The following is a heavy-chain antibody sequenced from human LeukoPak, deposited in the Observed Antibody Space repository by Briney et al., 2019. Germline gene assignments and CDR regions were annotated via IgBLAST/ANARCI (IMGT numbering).Heavy chain of an antibody. CDR2: INPGGGST. V-gene: IGHV1-46*01. CDR3: ARGGEYYYDSSGYYSRPESRFDY. D-gene: IGHD3-22*01. J-gene: IGHJ4*02. CDR1: GYTFTSYY. Sequence: ASVKVSCKASGYTFTSYYMHWVRQAPGQGLEWMGIINPGGGSTSHAQKFQGRVTMTRDTSTSTVYMELSSLRSEDTAVYYCARGGEYYYDSSGYYSRPESRFDYWGQGTLVTVSS.